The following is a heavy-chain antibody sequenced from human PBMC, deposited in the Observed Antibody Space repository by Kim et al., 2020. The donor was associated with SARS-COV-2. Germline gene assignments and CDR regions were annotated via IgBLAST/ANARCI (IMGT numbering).Heavy chain of an antibody. CDR2: INPNTGST. CDR3: AREFVHGLFIAALGY. Sequence: ASVKVSCKASGYTFTDYYLHWVRQAPGQGLEWMGRINPNTGSTFFSRKFQGVVTMARDTSIATVYMELSRLTFDDTAAYYCAREFVHGLFIAALGYWGQGTLVTVSS. J-gene: IGHJ4*02. V-gene: IGHV1-2*06. D-gene: IGHD2-21*01. CDR1: GYTFTDYY.